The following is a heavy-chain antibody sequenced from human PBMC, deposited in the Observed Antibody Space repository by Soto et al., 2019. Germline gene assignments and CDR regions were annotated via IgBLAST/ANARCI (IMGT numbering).Heavy chain of an antibody. CDR3: ARAANPPFDY. CDR2: VHYTGST. Sequence: SETLSLTCTVSDGSISRSTFYWGWIRQPPGKGLEWIGSVHYTGSTYYNPSLKSRVTISVDTSKNQFSLKLSSVTAADTAVYYCARAANPPFDYWGQGTLVTVS. CDR1: DGSISRSTFY. J-gene: IGHJ4*02. V-gene: IGHV4-39*07. D-gene: IGHD6-25*01.